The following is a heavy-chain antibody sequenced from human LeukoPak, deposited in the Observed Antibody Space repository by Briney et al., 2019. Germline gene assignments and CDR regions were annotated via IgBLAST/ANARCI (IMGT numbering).Heavy chain of an antibody. CDR1: GFTFSDYY. D-gene: IGHD6-13*01. J-gene: IGHJ5*02. CDR2: ISGSGGST. V-gene: IGHV3-23*01. Sequence: GGSLRLSCAASGFTFSDYYMSWVRQAPGKGLEWVSAISGSGGSTYYADSVKGRFTISRDNSKNTLYLQMNSLRAEDTAVYYCARHSSSWYGGFDPWGQGTLVTVSS. CDR3: ARHSSSWYGGFDP.